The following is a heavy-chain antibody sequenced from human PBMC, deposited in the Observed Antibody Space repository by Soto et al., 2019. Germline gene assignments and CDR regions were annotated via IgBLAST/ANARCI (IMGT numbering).Heavy chain of an antibody. CDR1: GGTFSSYA. V-gene: IGHV1-69*13. CDR2: IIPIFGTA. J-gene: IGHJ5*02. D-gene: IGHD3-10*01. CDR3: ARAGVWFGEFRYNWFDP. Sequence: SVKVSCKASGGTFSSYAISWVRQAPGQGLEWMGGIIPIFGTANYAQKFQGRVTITADESTSTAYMELSSLRSEDTAVYYCARAGVWFGEFRYNWFDPWGQGTLVTVSS.